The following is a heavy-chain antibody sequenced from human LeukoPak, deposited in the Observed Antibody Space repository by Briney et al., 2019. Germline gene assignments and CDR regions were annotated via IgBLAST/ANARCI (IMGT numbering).Heavy chain of an antibody. J-gene: IGHJ4*02. CDR1: GFSINIYT. D-gene: IGHD6-19*01. CDR3: ARAVAGNFRRGFDY. Sequence: PGGSLRLSCAASGFSINIYTMNWVRQAPGKGLEWVSSISTSSRYIYYADSVKGRFIISRDNAKNSLYLQMNSLRAEDTAVYFCARAVAGNFRRGFDYWGQGTLVTVSS. CDR2: ISTSSRYI. V-gene: IGHV3-21*01.